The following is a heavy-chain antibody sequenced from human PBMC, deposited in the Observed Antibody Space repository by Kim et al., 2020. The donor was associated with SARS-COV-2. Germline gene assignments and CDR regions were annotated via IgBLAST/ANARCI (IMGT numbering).Heavy chain of an antibody. Sequence: GGSLRLSCVASGFNSAIYAMTWVRQVPGKGLEWVSTISGGSGSYYADSVKGRFTISRDSSQNTLYLQMNSLRGEDTAAYYCARGGTSVGRDLYFWGEGTL. V-gene: IGHV3-23*01. J-gene: IGHJ4*02. D-gene: IGHD3-16*01. CDR2: ISGGSGS. CDR1: GFNSAIYA. CDR3: ARGGTSVGRDLYF.